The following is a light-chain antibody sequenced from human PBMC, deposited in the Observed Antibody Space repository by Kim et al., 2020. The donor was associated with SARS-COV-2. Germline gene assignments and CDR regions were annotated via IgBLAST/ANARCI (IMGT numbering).Light chain of an antibody. CDR3: QSYNRTNVV. CDR1: SGSIDDNY. CDR2: EDD. Sequence: GKTVTISFTRSSGSIDDNYVQWYQQRPGGVPTIVIYEDDQRPSGVSDRFSGSIDNSSNSASLTISGLKTEDEADYYCQSYNRTNVVFGGGTQLTVL. J-gene: IGLJ2*01. V-gene: IGLV6-57*03.